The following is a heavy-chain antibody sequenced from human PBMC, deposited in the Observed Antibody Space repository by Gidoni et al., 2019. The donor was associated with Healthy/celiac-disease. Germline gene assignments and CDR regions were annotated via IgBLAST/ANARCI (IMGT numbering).Heavy chain of an antibody. Sequence: EVQLVASGGGLVQPGRSLRLSCAASGFTFDDYAMHWVRQAPGKGLEWVSGISWNSGSIGYADSVKGRFTISRDNAKNSLYLQMNSLRAEDTALYYCAKGPLYGDSYFDYWGQGTLVTVSS. CDR2: ISWNSGSI. D-gene: IGHD4-17*01. V-gene: IGHV3-9*01. J-gene: IGHJ4*02. CDR3: AKGPLYGDSYFDY. CDR1: GFTFDDYA.